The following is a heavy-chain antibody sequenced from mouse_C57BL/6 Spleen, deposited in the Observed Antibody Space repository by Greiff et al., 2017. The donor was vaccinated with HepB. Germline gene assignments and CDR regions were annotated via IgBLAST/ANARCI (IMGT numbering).Heavy chain of an antibody. CDR3: ARDSSGYTWFAY. CDR1: GYTFSSSW. Sequence: VQLQQSGPELVKPGASVKISCKASGYTFSSSWMNWVKQRPGKGLEWIGRIYPGDGDINYNGKFKGKATLTADKSSSTAYMQLSSLTSEDSAVYFCARDSSGYTWFAYWGQGTLVTVSA. J-gene: IGHJ3*01. V-gene: IGHV1-82*01. D-gene: IGHD3-2*02. CDR2: IYPGDGDI.